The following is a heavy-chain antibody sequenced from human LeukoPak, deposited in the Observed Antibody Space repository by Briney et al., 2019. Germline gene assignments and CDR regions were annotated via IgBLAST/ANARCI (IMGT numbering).Heavy chain of an antibody. V-gene: IGHV3-48*03. CDR1: GFTFSSYA. Sequence: GGSLRLSCAASGFTFSSYAMHWVRQAPGKGLEWVSYINGGGSTIYYADSVKGRFTISRDNAKNSLYLQMNSLRAEDTAVYYCARDAHYYDTSGYFRAPFDYWGQGTLVTVSS. CDR2: INGGGSTI. D-gene: IGHD3-22*01. CDR3: ARDAHYYDTSGYFRAPFDY. J-gene: IGHJ4*02.